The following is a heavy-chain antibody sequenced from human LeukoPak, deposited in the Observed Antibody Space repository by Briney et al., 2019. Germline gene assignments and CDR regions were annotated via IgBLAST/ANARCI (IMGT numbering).Heavy chain of an antibody. D-gene: IGHD3-10*01. Sequence: GGSPRLSCAASGFTFSSYWMHWVRQAPGKGLVWVSRINSDGSSTSYADSVKGRFTISRDNAKNTLYLQMNSLRAEDTAVYYCARDRLLWFGRTSPIFDYWGQGTLVTVSS. V-gene: IGHV3-74*01. CDR1: GFTFSSYW. CDR2: INSDGSST. CDR3: ARDRLLWFGRTSPIFDY. J-gene: IGHJ4*02.